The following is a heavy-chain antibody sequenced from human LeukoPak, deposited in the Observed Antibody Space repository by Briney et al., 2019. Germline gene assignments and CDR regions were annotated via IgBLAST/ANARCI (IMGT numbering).Heavy chain of an antibody. CDR2: ITTSGGST. CDR3: AKVESPSYYFDY. V-gene: IGHV3-23*01. D-gene: IGHD2/OR15-2a*01. J-gene: IGHJ4*02. Sequence: GALRLSCAASGLTFSSYAMSWVRQAPGKGLEWVSTITTSGGSTYYADSVKGRFTISRDNSKNTLYLQMNSLKTEDTAVYYCAKVESPSYYFDYWGQGTLVTVSS. CDR1: GLTFSSYA.